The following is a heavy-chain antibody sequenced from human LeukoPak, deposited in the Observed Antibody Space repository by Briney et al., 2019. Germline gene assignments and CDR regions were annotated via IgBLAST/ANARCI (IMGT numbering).Heavy chain of an antibody. CDR3: ARSLPYGTTWYGRSDF. J-gene: IGHJ4*02. V-gene: IGHV3-7*03. CDR1: GFPFNAYW. Sequence: GGSLRLSCAASGFPFNAYWMTWVRQAPGRGLEWVANIRQDGDTKYYVDSVKGRFTISRDNAMNSLYLQMNSLRAEDTAIYYCARSLPYGTTWYGRSDFWGQGTLVTVSS. D-gene: IGHD6-13*01. CDR2: IRQDGDTK.